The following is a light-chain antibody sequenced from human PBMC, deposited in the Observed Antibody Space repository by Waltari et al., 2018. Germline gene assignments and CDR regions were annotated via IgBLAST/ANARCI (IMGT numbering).Light chain of an antibody. J-gene: IGKJ3*01. Sequence: DIVMTQSPDSLALSVGERASINCKSSQSVLYWSNNKNYLAWYQQKPGQPPKLLIYWASTRDSGVPDRFSGSGSSSDFTLTISSLQAEDVAVYYCQQYYTTPFTFGPGTKVAIK. CDR1: QSVLYWSNNKNY. V-gene: IGKV4-1*01. CDR3: QQYYTTPFT. CDR2: WAS.